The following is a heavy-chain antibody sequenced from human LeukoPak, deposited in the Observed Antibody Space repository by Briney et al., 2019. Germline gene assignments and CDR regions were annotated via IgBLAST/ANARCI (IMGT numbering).Heavy chain of an antibody. V-gene: IGHV3-30*03. Sequence: GVSLRLSCVASGFTFSSYGMHWVREVPGNGQEIRAMISYSGSDKYYAESVKGRFTISIANYKNPLYLQLTSALDVDTAIYSCETPLLGVGGDYWGQGTLVTVSS. D-gene: IGHD3-16*01. CDR3: ETPLLGVGGDY. CDR1: GFTFSSYG. J-gene: IGHJ4*02. CDR2: ISYSGSDK.